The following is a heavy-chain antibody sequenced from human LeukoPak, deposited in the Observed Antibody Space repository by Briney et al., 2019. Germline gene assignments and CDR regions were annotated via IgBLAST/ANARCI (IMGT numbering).Heavy chain of an antibody. V-gene: IGHV4-34*01. CDR3: ARVPTYYDFWSGYHYPRPTPEDGMDV. CDR1: GGSFSGYY. CDR2: INHSGST. J-gene: IGHJ6*02. Sequence: SETLSLTCAVYGGSFSGYYWSWIRQPPGKGLEWIGEINHSGSTNYNPSLKSRVTISVDTSKNQFSLKLSSVTAADTAVYYCARVPTYYDFWSGYHYPRPTPEDGMDVWGQGTTVTISS. D-gene: IGHD3-3*01.